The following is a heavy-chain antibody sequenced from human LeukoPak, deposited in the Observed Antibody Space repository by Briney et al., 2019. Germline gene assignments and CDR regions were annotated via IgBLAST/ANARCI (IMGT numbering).Heavy chain of an antibody. CDR1: GGSISSSNW. Sequence: SETLSLTCAVSGGSISSSNWWSWVRQPPGKGLEWIGEIYHSGSTNYNPSLKSRVTILVEKSKNQFSLKLSSVTAADTAVYYCARGSGYSSGWYITAEYFQHWGQGTLVTVSS. CDR3: ARGSGYSSGWYITAEYFQH. CDR2: IYHSGST. J-gene: IGHJ1*01. D-gene: IGHD6-19*01. V-gene: IGHV4-4*02.